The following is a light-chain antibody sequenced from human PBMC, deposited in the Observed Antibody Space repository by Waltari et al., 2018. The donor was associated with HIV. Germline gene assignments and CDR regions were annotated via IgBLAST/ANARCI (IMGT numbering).Light chain of an antibody. CDR1: NSNIGNNY. Sequence: QSVLTQPPSVSAAPGQKVTISCSGSNSNIGNNYVSWYQQLPGTAPKLRIYDKNKRPSGIPDRFSGSKSGTTATLGITGLQTGDEADYYCGTWDSSLSAVLFGGGTQLTVL. CDR3: GTWDSSLSAVL. V-gene: IGLV1-51*01. CDR2: DKN. J-gene: IGLJ2*01.